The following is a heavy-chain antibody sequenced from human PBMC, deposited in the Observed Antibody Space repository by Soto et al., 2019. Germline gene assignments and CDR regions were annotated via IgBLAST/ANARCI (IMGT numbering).Heavy chain of an antibody. J-gene: IGHJ4*02. CDR3: ARGRGAAADYFDF. Sequence: QVQLVESGGGLVKPGGSLRLSCAVSGFTFSDYYMTWIRQAPGKGLERVSYISSSTRHTNYADSVKGRFTISRDNAKNSLFLQMNSLRAEDTAVYYCARGRGAAADYFDFWGKGTLVTVSS. CDR1: GFTFSDYY. D-gene: IGHD6-13*01. V-gene: IGHV3-11*05. CDR2: ISSSTRHT.